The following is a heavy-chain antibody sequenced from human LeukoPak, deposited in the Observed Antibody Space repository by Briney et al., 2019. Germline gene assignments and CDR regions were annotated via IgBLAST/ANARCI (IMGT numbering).Heavy chain of an antibody. CDR1: RSTFKAFY. V-gene: IGHV1-8*01. Sequence: ASVKVSCKASRSTFKAFYMIWVRQATGQGLEWMGWMNPKSGDTFYAETFQARVTMTRNISMNTAYMELSNLKSEDTAIYYCARGVLGYYYYYMDLWGEGTTVTVSS. J-gene: IGHJ6*03. D-gene: IGHD2-8*02. CDR3: ARGVLGYYYYYMDL. CDR2: MNPKSGDT.